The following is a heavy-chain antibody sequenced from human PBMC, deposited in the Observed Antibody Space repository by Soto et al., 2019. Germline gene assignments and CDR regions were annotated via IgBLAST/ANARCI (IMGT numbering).Heavy chain of an antibody. V-gene: IGHV1-69*13. Sequence: SVKVSCKASGGTFSSYAISWVRQAPGQGLEWMGGIIPIFGTANYAQKFQGRVTITADESTSTAYMELSSLRSEDTAVYYCARVRQIAVAGQDYYYGMDVWGQGTTVTVSS. J-gene: IGHJ6*02. D-gene: IGHD6-19*01. CDR3: ARVRQIAVAGQDYYYGMDV. CDR1: GGTFSSYA. CDR2: IIPIFGTA.